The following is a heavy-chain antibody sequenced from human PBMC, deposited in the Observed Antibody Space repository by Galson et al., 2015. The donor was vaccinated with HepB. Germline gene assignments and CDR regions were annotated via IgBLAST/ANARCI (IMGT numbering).Heavy chain of an antibody. CDR2: LNSDGSTT. D-gene: IGHD2-15*01. Sequence: SLRLSCATSGFTFSSYWMNWVRQAPGKGLVWVSRLNSDGSTTDYADSVKGRFTISRDNGENTLYLQMNSLRAEDTAVYYCARGSAESRTLLSYWRQGTLVTVSS. J-gene: IGHJ4*02. CDR3: ARGSAESRTLLSY. V-gene: IGHV3-74*01. CDR1: GFTFSSYW.